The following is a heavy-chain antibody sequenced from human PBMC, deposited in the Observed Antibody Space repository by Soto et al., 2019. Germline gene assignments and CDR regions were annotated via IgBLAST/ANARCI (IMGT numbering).Heavy chain of an antibody. Sequence: GASVKVSCKASGGTFSSYAISWVRQAPGQGLEWMGGIIPIFGTANYAQKFQGRVTITADESTSTAYMELSSLRSEDTAVYYCAVVRGVIITTPPDYWGQGTLVTVSS. CDR2: IIPIFGTA. D-gene: IGHD3-10*01. J-gene: IGHJ4*02. V-gene: IGHV1-69*13. CDR1: GGTFSSYA. CDR3: AVVRGVIITTPPDY.